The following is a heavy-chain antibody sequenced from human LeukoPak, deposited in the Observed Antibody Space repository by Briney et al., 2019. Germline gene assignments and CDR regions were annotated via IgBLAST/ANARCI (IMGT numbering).Heavy chain of an antibody. Sequence: GGSLRLSCAASGFTFSSSWMHWVRQAPGKGLVWVSRINSDGSSTSYADSVKGRFTISRDNAKNTLYLQMNSLRAEDTAVYYCARVLIATNWFDPWGQGTLVTVSS. CDR3: ARVLIATNWFDP. V-gene: IGHV3-74*01. D-gene: IGHD5-24*01. CDR1: GFTFSSSW. J-gene: IGHJ5*02. CDR2: INSDGSST.